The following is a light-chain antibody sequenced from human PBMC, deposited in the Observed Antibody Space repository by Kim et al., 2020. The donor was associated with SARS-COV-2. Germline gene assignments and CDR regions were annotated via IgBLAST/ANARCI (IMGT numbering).Light chain of an antibody. CDR1: DIGTKS. Sequence: SYELTQPPSVSVAPGKTARITCGGNDIGTKSVHWYQARPGQAPVMVIYYNTDRPSGIPERVSGSNSGNTATLTISGVEAGDEADYYCQVWDRSSDSVF. J-gene: IGLJ7*01. V-gene: IGLV3-21*04. CDR2: YNT. CDR3: QVWDRSSDSV.